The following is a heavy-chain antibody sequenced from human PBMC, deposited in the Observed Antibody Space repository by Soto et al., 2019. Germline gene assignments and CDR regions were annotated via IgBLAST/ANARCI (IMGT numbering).Heavy chain of an antibody. CDR3: VRESPWGELSSLGDYYFDY. J-gene: IGHJ4*02. V-gene: IGHV4-34*01. D-gene: IGHD3-16*02. Sequence: QVQLQQWGAGLLKPSETLSLTCAVYGGSFSGYYWSWIRQPPGKGLEWIGQINHSGSTNYNPSLKSRVTISVDTSKNQFSLKLSSVTAADTAVFYCVRESPWGELSSLGDYYFDYWGQGMLVTVSS. CDR1: GGSFSGYY. CDR2: INHSGST.